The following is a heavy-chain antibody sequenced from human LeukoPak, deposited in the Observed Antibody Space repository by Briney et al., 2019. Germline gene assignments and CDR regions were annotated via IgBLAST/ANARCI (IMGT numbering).Heavy chain of an antibody. J-gene: IGHJ4*02. D-gene: IGHD3-16*01. CDR1: GFTFDDYT. Sequence: GGSLRLSCAASGFTFDDYTMHWVPQAQGKGLEWGSGINRNSGSIGYAYSVKGSFTSSRDNAKTTIYLQMKSMRAEDTALYYCEKDTMGEDADAAYYFDYWGQGTLVTVSS. CDR2: INRNSGSI. CDR3: EKDTMGEDADAAYYFDY. V-gene: IGHV3-9*01.